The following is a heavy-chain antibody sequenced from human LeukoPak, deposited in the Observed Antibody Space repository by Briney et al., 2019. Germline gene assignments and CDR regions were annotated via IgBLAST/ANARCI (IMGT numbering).Heavy chain of an antibody. V-gene: IGHV4-59*08. CDR1: GGPISGYY. J-gene: IGHJ4*02. Sequence: SETLSLTCTVSGGPISGYYWSWIRQPPAQGLEWIGYIYYSGSTNYNPSLKSRVTISVDTSKNQFSLKLSSVTAADTALYYCARHSSGRDFFDYWGQGTLVTVSS. CDR2: IYYSGST. CDR3: ARHSSGRDFFDY. D-gene: IGHD3-10*01.